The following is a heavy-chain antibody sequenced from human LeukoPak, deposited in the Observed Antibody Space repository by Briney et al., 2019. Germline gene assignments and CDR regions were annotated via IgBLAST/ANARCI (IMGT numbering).Heavy chain of an antibody. CDR2: IIPIFGTA. CDR3: ARTSSSWYSEYFQH. V-gene: IGHV1-69*13. Sequence: SVKVSCKASGGTFSSYAVSWVRQAPGQGLEWMGGIIPIFGTANYAQKFQGRVTITADESTSTAYMELSSLRSEDTAVYYCARTSSSWYSEYFQHWGQGTLVTVSS. D-gene: IGHD6-13*01. J-gene: IGHJ1*01. CDR1: GGTFSSYA.